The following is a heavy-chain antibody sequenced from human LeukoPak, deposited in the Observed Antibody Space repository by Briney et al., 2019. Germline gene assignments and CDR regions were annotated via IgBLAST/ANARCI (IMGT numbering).Heavy chain of an antibody. CDR2: IYYSGST. CDR3: ARAEMATIVNGYYFDY. CDR1: GGSISSHY. J-gene: IGHJ4*02. D-gene: IGHD5-24*01. Sequence: PSETLSLTCTVSGGSISSHYWSWIRQPPGKGLEWIGYIYYSGSTNYNPSLKSRATISVDTSKNQFSLKLSSVTAADTAVYYCARAEMATIVNGYYFDYWGQGTLVTVSS. V-gene: IGHV4-59*11.